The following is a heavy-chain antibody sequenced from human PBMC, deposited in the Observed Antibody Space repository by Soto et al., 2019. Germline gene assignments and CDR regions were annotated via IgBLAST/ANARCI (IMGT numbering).Heavy chain of an antibody. V-gene: IGHV3-13*01. CDR2: IGTAGDT. J-gene: IGHJ6*02. Sequence: GGSLRLSCAASGFTFSSYDMHWVRQATGKGLEWVSAIGTAGDTYYPGSVKGRFTISRENAKNSLYLQMNSLRAGDTVVYYCAREGPRDSNFYYGMDVWGQGTTVTVSS. CDR1: GFTFSSYD. D-gene: IGHD4-4*01. CDR3: AREGPRDSNFYYGMDV.